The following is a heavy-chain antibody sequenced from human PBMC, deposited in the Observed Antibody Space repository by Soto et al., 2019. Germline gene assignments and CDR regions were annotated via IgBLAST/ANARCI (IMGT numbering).Heavy chain of an antibody. Sequence: QLQLQESGSGLVKPSQTLSLTCGVSGGSISSGGYSWSWIRLPPGKGPESIGSIYLSGSTYYNPSLKSRVTISVDRSKNQFSLKLSSVTAADTAVYYCARVAGSGWYDAWGQGTLVTVSS. D-gene: IGHD6-19*01. V-gene: IGHV4-30-2*01. J-gene: IGHJ5*02. CDR3: ARVAGSGWYDA. CDR2: IYLSGST. CDR1: GGSISSGGYS.